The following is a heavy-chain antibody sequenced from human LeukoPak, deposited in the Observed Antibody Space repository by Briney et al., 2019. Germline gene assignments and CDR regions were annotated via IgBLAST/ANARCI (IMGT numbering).Heavy chain of an antibody. Sequence: ASVKVSCKTSGYTFTGYYIHWVRQAPGQGLEWMGWINPNSGGTNCAQKFQDRVTMTRDTSISTAYMELTRLRSDDTAVYYCARSVLFAVVSKMPDYWGQGTLVTVSS. D-gene: IGHD2-21*01. V-gene: IGHV1-2*02. CDR2: INPNSGGT. CDR1: GYTFTGYY. CDR3: ARSVLFAVVSKMPDY. J-gene: IGHJ4*02.